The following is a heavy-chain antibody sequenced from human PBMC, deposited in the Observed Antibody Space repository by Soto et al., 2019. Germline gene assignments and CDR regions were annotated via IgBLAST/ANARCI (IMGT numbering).Heavy chain of an antibody. V-gene: IGHV2-26*01. Sequence: QVTLKESGPVLVNPTETLTLTCTVSGFSLSNARMGVSWIRQPPGKALEWLAHIFSNDEKSYSTSLKSRLTISKDTSKSQVVLTLTNMDPVDTATYYCARTKAPYDFWSGYYLDYWGQGTLVTVSS. CDR1: GFSLSNARMG. D-gene: IGHD3-3*01. CDR2: IFSNDEK. J-gene: IGHJ4*02. CDR3: ARTKAPYDFWSGYYLDY.